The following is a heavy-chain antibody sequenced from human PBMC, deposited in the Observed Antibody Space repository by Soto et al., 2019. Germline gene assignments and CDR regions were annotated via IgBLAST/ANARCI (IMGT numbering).Heavy chain of an antibody. V-gene: IGHV3-15*01. D-gene: IGHD3-22*01. Sequence: DVQLVESGGGFVKPGGSFRLPWPPSEPIFMTFWMIWVRQAPGKGREWVGRIKTKAEGETTDYAAPVKGRFTISRDDSKNIVHLEMNNLKTEDTAVYYCTVRGGWLGPWGQGILVTVSS. CDR2: IKTKAEGETT. CDR1: EPIFMTFW. CDR3: TVRGGWLGP. J-gene: IGHJ5*02.